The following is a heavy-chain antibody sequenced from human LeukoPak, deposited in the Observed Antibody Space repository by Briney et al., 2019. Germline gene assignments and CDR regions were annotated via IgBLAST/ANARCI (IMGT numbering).Heavy chain of an antibody. Sequence: GGSLSLFCTASGLPFSRFDMNWVRQVPGKGLEWVSYMSTTGSTIFYADSVKGRFTISRDNAKNSLYLQMNSLRAEDTALYYCAGHTAGVFLCGQGTLVTVSS. J-gene: IGHJ4*02. V-gene: IGHV3-48*03. CDR1: GLPFSRFD. CDR3: AGHTAGVFL. D-gene: IGHD7-27*01. CDR2: MSTTGSTI.